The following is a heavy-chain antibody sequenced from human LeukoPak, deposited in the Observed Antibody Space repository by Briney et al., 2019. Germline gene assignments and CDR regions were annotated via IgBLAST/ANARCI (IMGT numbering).Heavy chain of an antibody. Sequence: PGGSLRLSCAASGFTFSDYYMSWIRQAPGKGLEWVSYISSSGSTIYYADSVKGRFTISRDNAKNSLYLQMNSLRAEDTAVYYCARDTVSVAGSYNFGDYWGQGTLVTVSS. CDR2: ISSSGSTI. J-gene: IGHJ4*02. CDR1: GFTFSDYY. CDR3: ARDTVSVAGSYNFGDY. D-gene: IGHD6-19*01. V-gene: IGHV3-11*01.